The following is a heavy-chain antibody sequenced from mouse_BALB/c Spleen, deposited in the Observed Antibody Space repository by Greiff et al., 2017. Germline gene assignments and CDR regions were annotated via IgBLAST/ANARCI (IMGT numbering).Heavy chain of an antibody. J-gene: IGHJ4*01. V-gene: IGHV14-4*02. CDR3: NGQYGNYGDAMDY. CDR2: IDPENGDT. Sequence: EVQLQQSGAELVRSGASVKLSCTASGFNIKDYYMHWVKQRPEQGLEWIGWIDPENGDTEYAPKFQGKATMTADTSSNTAYLQLSSLTSEDTAVYYCNGQYGNYGDAMDYWGQGTSVTVSS. D-gene: IGHD2-10*02. CDR1: GFNIKDYY.